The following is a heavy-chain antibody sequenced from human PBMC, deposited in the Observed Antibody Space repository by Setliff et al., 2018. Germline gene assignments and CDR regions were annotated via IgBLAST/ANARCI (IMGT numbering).Heavy chain of an antibody. CDR3: ARGHTTVYTGY. D-gene: IGHD4-17*01. Sequence: PGGSLRLSCAASGFTFSDYYMSWIRQAPGRGLEWVSYITRSGDAMYYTDSVKGRFTISRDNAKNSLYLQMNSLGAEDTAVYYCARGHTTVYTGYWGQGTLVTVSS. CDR2: ITRSGDAM. J-gene: IGHJ4*02. V-gene: IGHV3-11*01. CDR1: GFTFSDYY.